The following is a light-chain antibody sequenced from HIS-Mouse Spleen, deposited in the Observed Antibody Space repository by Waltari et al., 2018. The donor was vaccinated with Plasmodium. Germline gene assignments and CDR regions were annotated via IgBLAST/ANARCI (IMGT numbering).Light chain of an antibody. J-gene: IGKJ2*01. Sequence: DIQTTQSSSSLSASVGASVSTTCQARQDISHYLNWYPQKPGKAPKLLVYDASNLETGVPSRFSGSGSGTDFTFTISSLQPEDIATYYCQQYDNLPPYTFGQGTKLEIK. CDR2: DAS. CDR3: QQYDNLPPYT. CDR1: QDISHY. V-gene: IGKV1-33*01.